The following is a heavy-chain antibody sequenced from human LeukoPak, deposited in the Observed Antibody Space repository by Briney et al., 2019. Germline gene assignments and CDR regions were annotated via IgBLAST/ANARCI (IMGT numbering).Heavy chain of an antibody. CDR1: GGSVSSANW. CDR3: ARDLTTVKAFDI. CDR2: IYHSGTT. V-gene: IGHV4-4*02. Sequence: PSETLSLTCTVSGGSVSSANWWSWVRQPPGKGLEWIGEIYHSGTTNYNLSLTSRATISVDKSKNQFSLKLRSVTAADTAVYYCARDLTTVKAFDIWGQGTMVIVSS. D-gene: IGHD4-11*01. J-gene: IGHJ3*02.